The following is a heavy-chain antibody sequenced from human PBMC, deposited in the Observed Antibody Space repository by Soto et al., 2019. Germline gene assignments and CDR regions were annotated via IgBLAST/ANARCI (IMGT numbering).Heavy chain of an antibody. CDR1: GFAFSSYA. V-gene: IGHV3-23*01. D-gene: IGHD1-26*01. CDR2: FSSVGSNT. Sequence: PGGSLRLSCAASGFAFSSYAMSWVRQAPGKGLEWVSTFSSVGSNTYYARSVKGRFTISRDNSKNTLCLQMNSLRAEDTAVYYCAKDFHSGSYLGRSFDIWGQGTMVTVSS. J-gene: IGHJ3*02. CDR3: AKDFHSGSYLGRSFDI.